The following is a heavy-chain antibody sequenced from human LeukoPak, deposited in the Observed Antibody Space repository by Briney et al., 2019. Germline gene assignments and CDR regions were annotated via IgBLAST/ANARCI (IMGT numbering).Heavy chain of an antibody. D-gene: IGHD1-14*01. J-gene: IGHJ1*01. CDR2: ISGGGGTT. CDR1: GLTFSIYA. Sequence: GGSLRLSCAASGLTFSIYAMSWVRQAPGKGLEWVSAISGGGGTTYHADSVKGRFTISRDNSKNTPYLQMNSLRAEDTAVYYCAKKTGGGTYSEYFQHWGQGTLVTVSS. V-gene: IGHV3-23*01. CDR3: AKKTGGGTYSEYFQH.